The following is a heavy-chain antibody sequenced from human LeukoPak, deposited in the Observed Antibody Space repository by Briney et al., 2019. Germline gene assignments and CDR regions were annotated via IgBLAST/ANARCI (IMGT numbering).Heavy chain of an antibody. J-gene: IGHJ5*02. V-gene: IGHV4-59*08. CDR3: SSVTDDYGDPGSFEP. D-gene: IGHD4-17*01. CDR2: SYYSGSG. Sequence: SETLSLTCTVSGGSVSSDYWNWIRQPPPKGLERVGYSYYSGSGNYNSSLNSRVTISVDTSTNQFSLNLSSVTAAATAVYYYSSVTDDYGDPGSFEPWGQGTLVTVSS. CDR1: GGSVSSDY.